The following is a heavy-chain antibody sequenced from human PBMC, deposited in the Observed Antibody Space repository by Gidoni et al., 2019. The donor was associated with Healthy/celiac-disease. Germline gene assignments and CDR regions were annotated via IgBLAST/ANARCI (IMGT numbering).Heavy chain of an antibody. D-gene: IGHD2-15*01. Sequence: EVQLVESGGGLVTPGGSLSLSCAASGFTFSSYSLNWVRQAPGKGLEWVSSISSSSSYIYYADSVKGRFTISRDNAKNSLYLQMNSLRAEDTAVYYCARVGGPDCSGGSCYSGEDDYWGQGTLVTVSS. V-gene: IGHV3-21*01. CDR1: GFTFSSYS. J-gene: IGHJ4*02. CDR3: ARVGGPDCSGGSCYSGEDDY. CDR2: ISSSSSYI.